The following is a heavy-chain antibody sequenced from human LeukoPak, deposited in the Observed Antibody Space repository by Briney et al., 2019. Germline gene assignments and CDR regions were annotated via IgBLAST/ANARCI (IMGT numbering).Heavy chain of an antibody. V-gene: IGHV4-39*07. Sequence: PSETLSLTRSVSGGSISARGYNWGWIRQPPGQGLEWIGNIDDSGTTHYFPSLKSRVTISRDTPSNQFSLKLTSVTAADTAVYYCARGSSYMDVWGKGTTVTVSS. CDR3: ARGSSYMDV. CDR2: IDDSGTT. CDR1: GGSISARGYN. D-gene: IGHD3-10*01. J-gene: IGHJ6*03.